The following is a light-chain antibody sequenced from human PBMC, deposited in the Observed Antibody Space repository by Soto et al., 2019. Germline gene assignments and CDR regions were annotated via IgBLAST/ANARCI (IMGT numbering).Light chain of an antibody. CDR1: QSVSSSY. CDR2: AAS. CDR3: QQCSISPWT. J-gene: IGKJ1*01. V-gene: IGKV3-20*01. Sequence: LVQSSGTLSLPPGARATLSCRASQSVSSSYLAWYEQKPGQAPRLLIFAASRRATGIPARFTGSGSGTDFTLTISSLQPEDFAVYYCQQCSISPWTFGQGTKVDIK.